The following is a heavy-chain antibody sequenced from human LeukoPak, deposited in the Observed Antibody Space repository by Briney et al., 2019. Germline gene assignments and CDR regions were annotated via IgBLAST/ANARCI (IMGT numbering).Heavy chain of an antibody. V-gene: IGHV4-4*07. D-gene: IGHD5-12*01. J-gene: IGHJ4*02. CDR2: IYTSGST. CDR1: GNSFGDYY. CDR3: ARGPRGYSGYGLLRFDY. Sequence: PSETLSLTCTVSGNSFGDYYWSWIRQPAGKGLEWIGRIYTSGSTTYNPSLKSRVTMSVDTSKSQFSLNLMSVTAADTAVYYCARGPRGYSGYGLLRFDYWGQGTLVSVSS.